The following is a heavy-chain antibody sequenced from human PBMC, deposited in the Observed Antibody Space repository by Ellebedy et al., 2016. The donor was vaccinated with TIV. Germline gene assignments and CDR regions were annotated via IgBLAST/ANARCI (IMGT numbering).Heavy chain of an antibody. J-gene: IGHJ4*02. CDR1: GFTFSGFG. Sequence: GESLKISCAASGFTFSGFGMDWVRQAPGKGLEWISYISDSSVTIHYADPVKGRFTVARDNGKNALYLQMNSLRDEDTAVYYCARDVGADTYDNWGQGTLVTVSS. CDR3: ARDVGADTYDN. D-gene: IGHD2-8*01. CDR2: ISDSSVTI. V-gene: IGHV3-48*02.